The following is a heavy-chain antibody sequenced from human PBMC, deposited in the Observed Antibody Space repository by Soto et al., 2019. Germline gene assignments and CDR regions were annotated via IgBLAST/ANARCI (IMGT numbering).Heavy chain of an antibody. D-gene: IGHD3-22*01. CDR1: GGTFSSYA. V-gene: IGHV1-69*13. Sequence: ASVKVSCKASGGTFSSYAISWVRQAPGQGLEWMGGIIPIFGTANYAQKFQGRVTITADESTSTAYMELSSLRSEDTAVYYCARGTFDSSGYYEGHGMDVWGQGTTVTVSS. J-gene: IGHJ6*02. CDR2: IIPIFGTA. CDR3: ARGTFDSSGYYEGHGMDV.